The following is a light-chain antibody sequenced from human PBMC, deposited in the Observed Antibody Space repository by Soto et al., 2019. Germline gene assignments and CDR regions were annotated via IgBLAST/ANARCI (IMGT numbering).Light chain of an antibody. CDR3: QQSYSLT. J-gene: IGKJ4*01. CDR1: QSISRY. CDR2: AAS. Sequence: DIQMTQSPSSLSASVRDRVTITCRASQSISRYLNWYQQKSGKAPKLLIYAASTLQSGVPSRFRGSGSGTHFTLTINSLQPEDSATYYCQQSYSLTFVGGTKVEIK. V-gene: IGKV1-39*01.